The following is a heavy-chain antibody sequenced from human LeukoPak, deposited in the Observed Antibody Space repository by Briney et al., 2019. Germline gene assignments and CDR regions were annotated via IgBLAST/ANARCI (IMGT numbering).Heavy chain of an antibody. Sequence: ASVKVSCKASGYTFTSYGISWVRQAPGQGLEWMGWISAYNGNTNYAQKLQGRVTMTTDTSTSTAYMELRSLRSDAPAVYYCARGGGTMVRGVIIKGYFDYWGQGTLVTVYS. J-gene: IGHJ4*02. D-gene: IGHD3-10*01. CDR2: ISAYNGNT. CDR3: ARGGGTMVRGVIIKGYFDY. CDR1: GYTFTSYG. V-gene: IGHV1-18*01.